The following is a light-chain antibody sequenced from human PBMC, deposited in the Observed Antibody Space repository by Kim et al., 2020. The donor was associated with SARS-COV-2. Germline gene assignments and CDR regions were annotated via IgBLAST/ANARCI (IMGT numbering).Light chain of an antibody. CDR3: QAWDSSTYV. V-gene: IGLV3-1*01. J-gene: IGLJ1*01. CDR1: KLGDKY. Sequence: SVFPGQTATSTCSGDKLGDKYASWYQQKSGQSPVLVIDQDNKRPSGIPVRFSGSNSGNTATLTISGTQAMDEADYYCQAWDSSTYVFGPGTKVTVL. CDR2: QDN.